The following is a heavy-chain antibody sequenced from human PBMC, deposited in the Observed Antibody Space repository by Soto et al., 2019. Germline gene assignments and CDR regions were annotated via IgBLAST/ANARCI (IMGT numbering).Heavy chain of an antibody. CDR2: ISSSSSTI. D-gene: IGHD3-3*01. J-gene: IGHJ6*02. CDR3: ARDREWLDYYYYGMDV. V-gene: IGHV3-48*02. Sequence: GGSLRLSCAASGFTFSSYSMNWVRQAPGKGLEWVSYISSSSSTIYYADSVKGRFTISRDNAKNSLYLQMNSLRDEDTAVYYCARDREWLDYYYYGMDVWGQGTTVTVSS. CDR1: GFTFSSYS.